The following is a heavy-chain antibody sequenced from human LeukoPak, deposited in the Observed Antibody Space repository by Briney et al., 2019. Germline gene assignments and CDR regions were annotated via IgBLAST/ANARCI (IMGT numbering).Heavy chain of an antibody. CDR1: GGSFSGYY. Sequence: SETLSLTCAVYGGSFSGYYWSWIRQPPGKGPEWIGEINHSGSTNYNPSLKSRVTISVDTSKNQFSLKLSSVTAADTAVYYCARGTTVTTFWFDPWGQGTLVTVSS. V-gene: IGHV4-34*01. CDR3: ARGTTVTTFWFDP. D-gene: IGHD4-17*01. CDR2: INHSGST. J-gene: IGHJ5*02.